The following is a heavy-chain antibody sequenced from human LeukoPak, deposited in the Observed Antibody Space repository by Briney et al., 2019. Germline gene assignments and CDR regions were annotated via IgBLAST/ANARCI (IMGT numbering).Heavy chain of an antibody. Sequence: GGSLILSCAASGFTFATYAMGWARQPPGKGLEWVSTISDSGGRTHYADSVQGRFTISRDNSKNTLYLQINNLRAEDTAIYYCDASDFWGQGTLVTVSS. CDR2: ISDSGGRT. J-gene: IGHJ4*02. CDR3: DASDF. CDR1: GFTFATYA. V-gene: IGHV3-23*01.